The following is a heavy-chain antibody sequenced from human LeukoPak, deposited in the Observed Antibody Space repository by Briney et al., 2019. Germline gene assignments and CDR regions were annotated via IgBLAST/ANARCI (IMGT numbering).Heavy chain of an antibody. D-gene: IGHD6-13*01. J-gene: IGHJ4*02. V-gene: IGHV3-48*04. CDR2: ISSSGSSI. CDR3: ARDVSAAAGSFDY. Sequence: GGSLRLSCAASGFTFSIYSLNWVRQTPGKGLEWVSYISSSGSSIYYADSVKGRFTISRDNAKNSLYLQMNSLRAEDTAVYYFARDVSAAAGSFDYWGQGTLVTVSS. CDR1: GFTFSIYS.